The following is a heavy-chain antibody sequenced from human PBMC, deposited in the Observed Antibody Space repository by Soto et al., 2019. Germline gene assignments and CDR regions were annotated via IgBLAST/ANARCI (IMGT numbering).Heavy chain of an antibody. Sequence: SETLSLTCTVSGGSISSGDYYWSWIRQPPGKGLNWIGYIFYSGSTYYNPSLKSRVTIPVDTSKNQFSLKLSTVTAADTAVYYCAREILLGPQNRFDPWGQGTLVIVSS. D-gene: IGHD3-10*01. CDR1: GGSISSGDYY. V-gene: IGHV4-30-4*01. CDR2: IFYSGST. CDR3: AREILLGPQNRFDP. J-gene: IGHJ5*02.